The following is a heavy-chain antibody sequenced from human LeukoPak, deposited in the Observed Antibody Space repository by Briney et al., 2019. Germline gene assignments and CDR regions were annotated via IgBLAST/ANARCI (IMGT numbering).Heavy chain of an antibody. CDR1: GFTFSSYA. D-gene: IGHD6-13*01. V-gene: IGHV3-23*01. Sequence: GGSLRLSCAASGFTFSSYAMSWVRQAPGKGLESVSAISGSGGSTYYADSVKGRFTISRDNSKNTLYLQMNSLRAEDTAVYYCAKVRGSSWYYSDWGQGTLVTVSS. CDR3: AKVRGSSWYYSD. J-gene: IGHJ4*02. CDR2: ISGSGGST.